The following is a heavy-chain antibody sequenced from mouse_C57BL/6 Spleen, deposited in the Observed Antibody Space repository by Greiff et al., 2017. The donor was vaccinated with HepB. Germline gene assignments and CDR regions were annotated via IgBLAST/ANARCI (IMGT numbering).Heavy chain of an antibody. CDR2: IYPRSGNT. CDR3: AREEDYYGSRWYFDV. Sequence: QVQLQQSGAELARPGASVKLSCKASGYTFTSYGISWVKQRTGQGLEWIGEIYPRSGNTYYNEKFKGKATLTADKSSSTAYMELRSLTSEDSAVYFCAREEDYYGSRWYFDVWGTGTTVTVSS. V-gene: IGHV1-81*01. J-gene: IGHJ1*03. CDR1: GYTFTSYG. D-gene: IGHD1-1*01.